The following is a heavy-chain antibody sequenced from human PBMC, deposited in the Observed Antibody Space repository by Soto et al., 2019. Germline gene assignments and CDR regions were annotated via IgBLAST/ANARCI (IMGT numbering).Heavy chain of an antibody. V-gene: IGHV3-23*01. Sequence: EVQLLESGGGLVKPGGSLRLSCVGSGFTFINYASNWVRQTPGKGLEWGSGISGGGDRTFDSDSVKGRFTISRDNSKNTVNLQMNTLRADDTAVYYCPRTVLGSTSRPDWWYFDLWGRGTRVTVSS. D-gene: IGHD2-2*01. CDR3: PRTVLGSTSRPDWWYFDL. CDR1: GFTFINYA. J-gene: IGHJ2*01. CDR2: ISGGGDRT.